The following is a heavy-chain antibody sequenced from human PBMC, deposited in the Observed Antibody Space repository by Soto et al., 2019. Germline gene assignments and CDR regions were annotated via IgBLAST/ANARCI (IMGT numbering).Heavy chain of an antibody. CDR3: VRDLSPADGNLFFDDSDI. Sequence: EVQLVESGGDLVQPGGSLRLSCAASGFTFSTYWMTWVRQAPGRGLEWVANIRKDASVIHYADSVEGRFTISRDNAKKSLYLQMSSLRAEDTAVYFCVRDLSPADGNLFFDDSDIWGQGTVVTVSS. J-gene: IGHJ3*02. CDR2: IRKDASVI. CDR1: GFTFSTYW. V-gene: IGHV3-7*01. D-gene: IGHD2-2*01.